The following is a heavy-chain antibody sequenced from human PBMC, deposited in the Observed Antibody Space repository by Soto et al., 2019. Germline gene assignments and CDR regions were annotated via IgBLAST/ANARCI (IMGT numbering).Heavy chain of an antibody. CDR3: ARGPTIFGVGVDAFDI. J-gene: IGHJ3*02. V-gene: IGHV3-23*01. D-gene: IGHD3-3*01. CDR1: GFTLSSYA. CDR2: ISGSGDCT. Sequence: EVQLLESGGGLVQPGGSLRLSCAASGFTLSSYALSWVRQAPGKGLEWVSGISGSGDCTFDADSVRGRFTISRDNSMNTLYLQMNSLRVEDTAVYYCARGPTIFGVGVDAFDIWGQGTMATVSS.